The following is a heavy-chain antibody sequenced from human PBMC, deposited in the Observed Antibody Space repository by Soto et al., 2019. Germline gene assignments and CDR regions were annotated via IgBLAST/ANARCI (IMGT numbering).Heavy chain of an antibody. CDR1: GYTFTSYA. CDR3: ARRVVPFSTLDP. Sequence: ASVKVSCKASGYTFTSYAMHWVRQAPGQRLELMGWINAGNGNTKYSPKFQGRVTITRDTSASTAYMELSSLRSEDTAVYYCARRVVPFSTLDPWGQGTLVTVPQ. CDR2: INAGNGNT. D-gene: IGHD2-2*01. V-gene: IGHV1-3*01. J-gene: IGHJ5*02.